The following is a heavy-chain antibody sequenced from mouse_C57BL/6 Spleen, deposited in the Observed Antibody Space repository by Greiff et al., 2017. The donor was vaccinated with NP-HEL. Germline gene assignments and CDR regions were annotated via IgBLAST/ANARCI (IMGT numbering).Heavy chain of an antibody. CDR2: IYPGDGDT. CDR1: GYAFSSSW. V-gene: IGHV1-82*01. CDR3: ASNYFDY. J-gene: IGHJ2*01. Sequence: QVQLKESGPELVKPGASVKISCKASGYAFSSSWMNWVKQRPGKGLEWIGRIYPGDGDTNYNGKFKGKATLTADKSSSTAYMQLSSLTSEDSAVYFCASNYFDYWGQGTTLTVSS.